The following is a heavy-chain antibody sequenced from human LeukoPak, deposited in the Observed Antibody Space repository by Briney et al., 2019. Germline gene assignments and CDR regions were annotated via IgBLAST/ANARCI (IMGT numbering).Heavy chain of an antibody. CDR1: GGSISSSSYY. CDR3: ARDRAGAARPHYFDY. J-gene: IGHJ4*02. Sequence: SETLSLTCTVSGGSISSSSYYWGWIRQPPGKGLEWIGSIYYSGSTYYNPSLKSRVTISVDTSKNQFSLKLSSVTAADTAVYYCARDRAGAARPHYFDYWGQGALVTVSS. CDR2: IYYSGST. V-gene: IGHV4-39*07. D-gene: IGHD6-6*01.